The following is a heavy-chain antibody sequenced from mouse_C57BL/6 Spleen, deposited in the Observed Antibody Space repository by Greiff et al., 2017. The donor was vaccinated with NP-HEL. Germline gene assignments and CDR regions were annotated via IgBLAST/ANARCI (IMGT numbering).Heavy chain of an antibody. V-gene: IGHV1-55*01. CDR1: GYTFTSYW. CDR2: IYPGSGST. CDR3: AREGIYYGNYWYFDV. Sequence: VQLQQPGAELVKPGASVKMSCKASGYTFTSYWITWVKQRPGQGLEWIGDIYPGSGSTNYNEKFKSKATLTVDTSSSTAYMQLSSLTSEDSAVYYCAREGIYYGNYWYFDVWGTGTTVTVSS. D-gene: IGHD2-1*01. J-gene: IGHJ1*03.